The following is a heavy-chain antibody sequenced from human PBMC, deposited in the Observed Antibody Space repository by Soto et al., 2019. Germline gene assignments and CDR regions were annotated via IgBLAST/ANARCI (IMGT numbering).Heavy chain of an antibody. J-gene: IGHJ6*02. V-gene: IGHV3-66*01. CDR1: GFTVSSNY. CDR3: ARDGERYFDWLPHYYYYGMDV. D-gene: IGHD3-9*01. Sequence: GGSLRLSCAASGFTVSSNYMSWVRQAPGKGLEWVSVIYSGGSTYYADSVKGRFTISRDNSKNTLYLQMNSLRAEDTAVYYCARDGERYFDWLPHYYYYGMDVWGQGTTVTVSS. CDR2: IYSGGST.